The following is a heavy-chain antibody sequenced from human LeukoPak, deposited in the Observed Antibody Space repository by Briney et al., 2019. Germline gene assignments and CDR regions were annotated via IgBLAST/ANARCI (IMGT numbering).Heavy chain of an antibody. V-gene: IGHV3-7*01. CDR1: GFTFSSYW. Sequence: GGSLRLSCAASGFTFSSYWMSWVRQAPGKGLEWVANIKQDGSEKYYVDSVKGRFTISRDNAKNSLYLQMNSLRAEDTAVYYCARSRLLWFGVSRPPQFDYWGQGTLVTVSS. CDR2: IKQDGSEK. D-gene: IGHD3-10*01. J-gene: IGHJ4*02. CDR3: ARSRLLWFGVSRPPQFDY.